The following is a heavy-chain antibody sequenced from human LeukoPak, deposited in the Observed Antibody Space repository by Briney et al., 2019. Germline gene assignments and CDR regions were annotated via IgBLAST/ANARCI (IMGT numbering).Heavy chain of an antibody. Sequence: GGSLRLSCVASGFTFGKYWMSWVRQAPGKGLEWVANIKLDGSEKNYVDSVKGRFTISRDNTKNSLYLQMNSLRVEDTAVFYCARVIVTVPGQSDYFDYWGQGTLVTFSS. CDR3: ARVIVTVPGQSDYFDY. V-gene: IGHV3-7*03. D-gene: IGHD2/OR15-2a*01. J-gene: IGHJ4*02. CDR2: IKLDGSEK. CDR1: GFTFGKYW.